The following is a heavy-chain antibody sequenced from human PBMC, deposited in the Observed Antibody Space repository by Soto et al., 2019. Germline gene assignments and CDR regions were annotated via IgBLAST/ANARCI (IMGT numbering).Heavy chain of an antibody. J-gene: IGHJ6*02. CDR1: GGSISSGGYY. CDR2: IYYSGST. D-gene: IGHD3-10*01. CDR3: ARAARNRITMVRGAYGMDV. Sequence: QVQLQESGPGLVKPSQTLSLTCTVSGGSISSGGYYWSWIRQHPGKGLEWIGYIYYSGSTYYNPSLKRRVTISVDTSKNQFSLKLSSVTAADTAVYYCARAARNRITMVRGAYGMDVWGQGTTVTVSS. V-gene: IGHV4-31*03.